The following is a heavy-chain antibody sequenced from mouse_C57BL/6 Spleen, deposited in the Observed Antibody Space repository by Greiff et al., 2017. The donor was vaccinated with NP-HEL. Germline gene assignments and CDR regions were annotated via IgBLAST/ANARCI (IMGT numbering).Heavy chain of an antibody. CDR2: ISYDGSN. J-gene: IGHJ3*01. CDR1: GYSITSGYY. CDR3: ARYYYGSSYGCLAY. D-gene: IGHD1-1*01. V-gene: IGHV3-6*01. Sequence: EVKVEESGPGLVKPSQSLSLTCSVTGYSITSGYYWNWIRQFPGNKLEWMGYISYDGSNNYNPSLKNRISITRDTSKNQFFLKLNSVTTEDTATYYCARYYYGSSYGCLAYWGQGTLVTVSA.